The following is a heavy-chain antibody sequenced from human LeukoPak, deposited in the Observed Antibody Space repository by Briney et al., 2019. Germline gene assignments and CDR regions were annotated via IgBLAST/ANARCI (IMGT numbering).Heavy chain of an antibody. D-gene: IGHD4-11*01. CDR3: ARAADSNYYFDY. CDR2: ISSSSSYI. V-gene: IGHV3-21*01. Sequence: GGSLRLSCAASGFTFSSYSMNWVRQAPGKGLEWASSISSSSSYIYYADSVKGRFTISRDNAKNSLYLQMNSLRAEDTAVYYCARAADSNYYFDYWGQGTLVTVSS. J-gene: IGHJ4*02. CDR1: GFTFSSYS.